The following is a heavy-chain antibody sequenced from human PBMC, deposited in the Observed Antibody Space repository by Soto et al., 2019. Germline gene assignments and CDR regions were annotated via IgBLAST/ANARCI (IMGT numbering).Heavy chain of an antibody. CDR2: IDPSDSYT. CDR1: GYSFTSYW. Sequence: GESLKISCKGSGYSFTSYWISWVRQMPGKGLEWMGRIDPSDSYTNYSPSFQGHVTISADKSISTAYLQWSSLKASDTAMYYCARRGGYYYGSGFYYGMDVWGQGTTVTVS. D-gene: IGHD3-10*01. V-gene: IGHV5-10-1*01. J-gene: IGHJ6*02. CDR3: ARRGGYYYGSGFYYGMDV.